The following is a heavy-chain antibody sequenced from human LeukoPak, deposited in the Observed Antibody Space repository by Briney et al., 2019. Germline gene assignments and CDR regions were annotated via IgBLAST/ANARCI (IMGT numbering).Heavy chain of an antibody. D-gene: IGHD3-10*01. CDR1: GFTFDDYA. Sequence: GGSLRLSCAASGFTFDDYAMHWFRQAPGKGLEWVSGISWNSGSIGYADSVKGRFTISRDNAKNSLYLQMNSLRAEDTALYYCARDYYGSGGSDYWGQGTLVTVSS. CDR2: ISWNSGSI. CDR3: ARDYYGSGGSDY. V-gene: IGHV3-9*01. J-gene: IGHJ4*02.